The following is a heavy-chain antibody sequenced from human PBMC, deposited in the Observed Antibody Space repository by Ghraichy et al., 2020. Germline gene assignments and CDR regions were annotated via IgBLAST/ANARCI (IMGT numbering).Heavy chain of an antibody. Sequence: GGSLRLSCAASGFTFSSYWMHWVRQVPGEGLVWVSRINYDGTSTNYADSVMGRFTISRDNAKNTVYLQMKSLRAEDTAVYYCARGYSGTYRLEYWGQGTLVTVSS. CDR1: GFTFSSYW. CDR2: INYDGTST. CDR3: ARGYSGTYRLEY. V-gene: IGHV3-74*01. J-gene: IGHJ4*02. D-gene: IGHD5-12*01.